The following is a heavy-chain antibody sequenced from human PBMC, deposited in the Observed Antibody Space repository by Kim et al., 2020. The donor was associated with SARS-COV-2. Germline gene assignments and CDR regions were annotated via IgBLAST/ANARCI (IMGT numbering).Heavy chain of an antibody. Sequence: SETLSLTCSVSGGSLRGTSYYWAWIRQPPGKGLEWIGTIYYGGTTDYNPSLKSRVTISLDRSQNQFSLNLTSVTAAETAVYYCARHGGYLGGQLDYWGQGILVTVSS. CDR1: GGSLRGTSYY. V-gene: IGHV4-39*01. J-gene: IGHJ4*02. CDR2: IYYGGTT. D-gene: IGHD3-16*01. CDR3: ARHGGYLGGQLDY.